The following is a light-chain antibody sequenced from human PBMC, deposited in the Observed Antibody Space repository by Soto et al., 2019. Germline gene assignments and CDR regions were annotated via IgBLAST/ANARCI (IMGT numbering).Light chain of an antibody. V-gene: IGLV2-14*01. Sequence: QSALTQPAAVSGSTGQSITISCTGTSSDVGGYNYVSWYQQHPGKVPKLMIYDVSNRPSGVSNRFSGSKSGNTASLTISGLQAEDEADYYCSSDTSSSNVIFGGGTKLTVL. CDR2: DVS. CDR1: SSDVGGYNY. J-gene: IGLJ2*01. CDR3: SSDTSSSNVI.